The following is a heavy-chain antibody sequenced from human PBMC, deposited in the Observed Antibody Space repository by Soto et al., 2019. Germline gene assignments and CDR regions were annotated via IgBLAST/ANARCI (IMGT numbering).Heavy chain of an antibody. CDR2: IWYDGSNK. Sequence: GGSLRLSCAASGFTFSSYGMHWVRQAPGEGLEWVAVIWYDGSNKYYADSVKGRFTISRDNSKNTLYLQMNSLRAEDTAVYYCASLHYYGSGSYYNAPSYYGMDVWGQGTTVTVSS. J-gene: IGHJ6*02. CDR3: ASLHYYGSGSYYNAPSYYGMDV. D-gene: IGHD3-10*01. V-gene: IGHV3-33*01. CDR1: GFTFSSYG.